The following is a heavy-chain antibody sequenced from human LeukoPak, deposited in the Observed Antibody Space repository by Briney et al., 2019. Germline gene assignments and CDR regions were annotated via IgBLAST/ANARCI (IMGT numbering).Heavy chain of an antibody. Sequence: SETLSLTCTVSGGSISTYSWSWIRQPPGKGLEWIGYIYYSGNTNYNPSLKSGVTISVDTSKNQFSLKLSSVTAADTAVYYCARVRLVGYDILTGYYSFDYWGQGTLVTVSS. CDR3: ARVRLVGYDILTGYYSFDY. V-gene: IGHV4-59*01. D-gene: IGHD3-9*01. J-gene: IGHJ4*02. CDR1: GGSISTYS. CDR2: IYYSGNT.